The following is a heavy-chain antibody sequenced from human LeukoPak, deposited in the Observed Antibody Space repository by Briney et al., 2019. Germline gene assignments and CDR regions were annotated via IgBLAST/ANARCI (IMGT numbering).Heavy chain of an antibody. CDR1: GISMSSYY. V-gene: IGHV4-59*01. CDR3: ARERIAREGALVTHWFDP. Sequence: SETLSLTCSVSGISMSSYYWSWIRQPPGKGLEWIAYIYNSGTTKYSPSLKSRATISIDMSRNQFSLTLASVTATDTAIYYCARERIAREGALVTHWFDPWGPGTLITVSS. CDR2: IYNSGTT. J-gene: IGHJ5*02. D-gene: IGHD1-26*01.